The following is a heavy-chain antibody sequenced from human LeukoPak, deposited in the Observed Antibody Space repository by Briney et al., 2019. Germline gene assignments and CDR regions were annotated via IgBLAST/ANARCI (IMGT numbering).Heavy chain of an antibody. CDR3: ARAGYSSGWSYWFDT. V-gene: IGHV4-38-2*01. J-gene: IGHJ5*02. Sequence: GSLRLSCAASGFTFSSYVMSWIRQPPGKGLEWIGSIYYSGSTYYNPSLKSRVIISVDTSKNQFSLKLTSVTAADTAVYYCARAGYSSGWSYWFDTWGQGTLVTVSS. D-gene: IGHD6-19*01. CDR1: GFTFSSYV. CDR2: IYYSGST.